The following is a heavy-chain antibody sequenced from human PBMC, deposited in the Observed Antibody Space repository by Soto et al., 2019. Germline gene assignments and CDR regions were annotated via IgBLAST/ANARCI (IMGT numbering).Heavy chain of an antibody. CDR3: ARDSPHMDV. V-gene: IGHV3-48*02. CDR2: ISSSSTI. Sequence: GGSLRLSCAASGFTFSSYSMNWVRQAPGKGLEWVSYISSSSTIYYADSVKGRFTISRDNAKNSLYLQMNSLRDEDTAVYYCARDSPHMDVWGQGTTVTVSS. J-gene: IGHJ6*02. CDR1: GFTFSSYS.